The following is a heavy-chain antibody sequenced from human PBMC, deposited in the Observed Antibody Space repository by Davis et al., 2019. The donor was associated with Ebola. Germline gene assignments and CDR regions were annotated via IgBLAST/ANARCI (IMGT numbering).Heavy chain of an antibody. D-gene: IGHD3-3*01. CDR1: GYTFTTYG. CDR3: ARVSASITIFGVADEFDY. CDR2: ISGYNGNT. Sequence: ASVKVSCKASGYTFTTYGISWVRQAPGQGLEWMGWISGYNGNTNYAQKFQGRVTVTTDTSTNTAYMELRSLRSDDTAVYYCARVSASITIFGVADEFDYWGQGTLVTVSS. J-gene: IGHJ4*02. V-gene: IGHV1-18*04.